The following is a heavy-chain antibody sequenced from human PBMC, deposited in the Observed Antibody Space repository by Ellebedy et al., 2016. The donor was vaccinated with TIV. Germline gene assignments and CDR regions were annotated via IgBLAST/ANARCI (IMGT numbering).Heavy chain of an antibody. CDR1: GFIFSDSN. CDR3: TRTFGLSSSFFPDFDY. V-gene: IGHV3-73*01. J-gene: IGHJ4*02. Sequence: PGGSLRLSCEASGFIFSDSNMHWVRQASGKGLEWVGRIRSKANNYATGYAASVKGRFTISRDDSKTTAYLQMNSLKTEDTAVYYCTRTFGLSSSFFPDFDYWGQGSLVTVS. D-gene: IGHD6-13*01. CDR2: IRSKANNYAT.